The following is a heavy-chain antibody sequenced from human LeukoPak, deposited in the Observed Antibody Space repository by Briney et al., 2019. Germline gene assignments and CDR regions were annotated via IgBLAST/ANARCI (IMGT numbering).Heavy chain of an antibody. V-gene: IGHV3-20*04. Sequence: GGSLRLSCAASGFTFRSYGMHWIRQPPGKGLEWVTGINWNGGSTGYADSVKGRFTISRDNAKNSLYLQMNSLRAEDTALYYCARGYYGSGSSVAFDIWGQGTMVTVSS. CDR3: ARGYYGSGSSVAFDI. D-gene: IGHD3-10*01. J-gene: IGHJ3*02. CDR2: INWNGGST. CDR1: GFTFRSYG.